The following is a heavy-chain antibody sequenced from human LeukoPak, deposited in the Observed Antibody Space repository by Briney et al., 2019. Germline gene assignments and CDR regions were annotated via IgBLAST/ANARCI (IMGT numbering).Heavy chain of an antibody. CDR1: GYTFTGYY. CDR2: INPNSGGT. V-gene: IGHV1-2*06. CDR3: ARDPKDWVAAGDFDY. D-gene: IGHD2-15*01. J-gene: IGHJ4*02. Sequence: ASVKVSCKASGYTFTGYYMHWVRQAPGQGLEWMGRINPNSGGTNYAQKFQGRVTIPRDTSASTAYMELSSLRSEDTAVYYCARDPKDWVAAGDFDYWGQGTLVTVSS.